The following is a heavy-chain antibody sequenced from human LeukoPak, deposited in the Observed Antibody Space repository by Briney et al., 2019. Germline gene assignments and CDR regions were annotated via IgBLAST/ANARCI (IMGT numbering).Heavy chain of an antibody. J-gene: IGHJ5*02. CDR2: ISAYNGNT. V-gene: IGHV1-18*01. D-gene: IGHD1-7*01. CDR1: GYTFTSYG. CDR3: ARAGLPYTGTNSWFDP. Sequence: ASVKVSCKASGYTFTSYGISWVRQAPGQGLEWMGWISAYNGNTNYAQKLQGRVTMTTDTSTSTAYMELRSLRSDDTAVYYCARAGLPYTGTNSWFDPWGQGTLVTVSS.